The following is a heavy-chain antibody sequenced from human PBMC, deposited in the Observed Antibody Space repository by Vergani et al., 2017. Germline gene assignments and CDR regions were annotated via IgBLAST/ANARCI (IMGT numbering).Heavy chain of an antibody. V-gene: IGHV4-34*01. CDR3: ARGLAAQAYYMDV. J-gene: IGHJ6*03. CDR2: INHSGST. Sequence: QVQLPQWGAGLLKPSETLSLTCAVYGGSFSGYYWSWIRQPPGKGLEWIGEINHSGSTNYNPSLKSRVTISVDTSKNQFSLKLSSVTAADTAVYYCARGLAAQAYYMDVWGKGTTVTVSS. D-gene: IGHD6-6*01. CDR1: GGSFSGYY.